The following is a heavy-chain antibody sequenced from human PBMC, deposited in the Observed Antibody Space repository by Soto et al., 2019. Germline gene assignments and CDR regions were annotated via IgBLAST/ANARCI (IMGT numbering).Heavy chain of an antibody. V-gene: IGHV2-5*02. CDR2: IYWDDDK. CDR3: AHASDFDLLSFDR. Sequence: QITLKESGPPLVRPAQTLTLTCAFSGFSLTTTRMGVAWIRQPPGKALEWLALIYWDDDKRYSPSLKNRLTVSKDTSTNRVVLTITNISPDDTGTYFCAHASDFDLLSFDRWGPGTLVTVSS. CDR1: GFSLTTTRMG. D-gene: IGHD2-15*01. J-gene: IGHJ4*02.